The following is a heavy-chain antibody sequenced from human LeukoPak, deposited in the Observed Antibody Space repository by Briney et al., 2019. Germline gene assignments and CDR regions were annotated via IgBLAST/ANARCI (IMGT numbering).Heavy chain of an antibody. CDR1: GYTFTSYG. Sequence: ASVKVSCKASGYTFTSYGISWVRQAPGQGLEWMGWISAYNGNTNYAQKLQGRVTMTTDTSTSTAYMELRSLRSDDTAVYYCARDRKSWNPPLGFDPWGQGTLVTVSS. CDR2: ISAYNGNT. D-gene: IGHD1-1*01. V-gene: IGHV1-18*01. J-gene: IGHJ5*02. CDR3: ARDRKSWNPPLGFDP.